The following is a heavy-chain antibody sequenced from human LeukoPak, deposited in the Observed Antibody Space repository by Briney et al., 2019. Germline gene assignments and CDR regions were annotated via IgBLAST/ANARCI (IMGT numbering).Heavy chain of an antibody. CDR1: GFTFSSYG. CDR3: ASGQYYYDSSGYSHFDY. CDR2: ISYDGSNK. Sequence: GGSLRLSCAASGFTFSSYGMHWVRQAPGKGLEWVAVISYDGSNKYYADSVKGRFTISRDNSKNTLYLQMNSLRAEDTAVYYCASGQYYYDSSGYSHFDYWGQGTLATVSS. V-gene: IGHV3-30*03. D-gene: IGHD3-22*01. J-gene: IGHJ4*02.